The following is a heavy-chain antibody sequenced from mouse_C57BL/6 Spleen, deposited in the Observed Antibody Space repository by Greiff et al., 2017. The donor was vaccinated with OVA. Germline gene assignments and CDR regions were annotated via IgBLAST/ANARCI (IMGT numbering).Heavy chain of an antibody. Sequence: EVMLVESGGGLVKPGGSLKLSCAASGFTFSSYAMSWVRQTPEKRLEWVATISDGGSYTYYPDNVKGRFTISRDNAKNNLYLQMSHLKSEDTAMYYCARDRSSRGYYDVWGTGTTLTVSS. V-gene: IGHV5-4*03. J-gene: IGHJ1*03. CDR2: ISDGGSYT. D-gene: IGHD1-1*01. CDR1: GFTFSSYA. CDR3: ARDRSSRGYYDV.